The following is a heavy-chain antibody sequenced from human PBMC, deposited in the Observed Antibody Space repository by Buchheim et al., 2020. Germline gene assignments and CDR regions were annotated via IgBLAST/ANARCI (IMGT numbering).Heavy chain of an antibody. Sequence: QVQLVESGGGVVQPGRSLRLSCAASGFTFSSYGMHWVRQAPGKGLEWVAVIWYDGSNKYYADSVKGRFTISRDNSKNTLYLQMNSLRAEDTAVYYCARDTPFYGDKVHWYFDLWGRGTL. CDR1: GFTFSSYG. D-gene: IGHD4-17*01. CDR2: IWYDGSNK. J-gene: IGHJ2*01. V-gene: IGHV3-33*01. CDR3: ARDTPFYGDKVHWYFDL.